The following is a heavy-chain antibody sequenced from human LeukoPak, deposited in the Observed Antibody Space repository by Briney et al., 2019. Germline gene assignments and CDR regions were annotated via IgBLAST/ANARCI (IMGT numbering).Heavy chain of an antibody. CDR1: GFTFSSYG. D-gene: IGHD2/OR15-2a*01. J-gene: IGHJ4*02. CDR3: SKEKLDFLTFSLSHYDY. CDR2: IRYDGSNK. V-gene: IGHV3-30*02. Sequence: GGSLRLSCAASGFTFSSYGMHWVRQAPGKGLEWVAFIRYDGSNKYYADSVKGRFTISRDNFKNTLYLQMNSLRADDTAVYYCSKEKLDFLTFSLSHYDYWGQGTLVTASS.